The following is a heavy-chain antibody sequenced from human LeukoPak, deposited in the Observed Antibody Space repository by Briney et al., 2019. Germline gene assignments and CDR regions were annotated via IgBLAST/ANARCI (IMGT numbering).Heavy chain of an antibody. CDR3: AKDMGSRNWYLGY. CDR2: ISWNSGSI. CDR1: GFTFDDYA. J-gene: IGHJ4*02. Sequence: GRSLRLSCAASGFTFDDYARHWVRQAPGKGLEWVSGISWNSGSIGYADSVKGRFTISRDNAKNSLYLQMNSLRAEDTALYYCAKDMGSRNWYLGYWGQGNLVTVSS. D-gene: IGHD6-13*01. V-gene: IGHV3-9*01.